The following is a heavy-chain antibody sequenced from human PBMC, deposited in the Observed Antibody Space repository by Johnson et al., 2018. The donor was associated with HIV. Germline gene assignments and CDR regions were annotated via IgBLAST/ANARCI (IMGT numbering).Heavy chain of an antibody. J-gene: IGHJ3*02. CDR1: GFTVSSNY. CDR2: IYSGGST. D-gene: IGHD6-19*01. V-gene: IGHV3-66*01. Sequence: VKLVESGGGFVQPGGSLRLSCAASGFTVSSNYMSWVRQAPGKGLEWVSVIYSGGSTYYADSVKGRFTISRDNSKNTLYLQMNSLRAEDTAVYYCARSGWYLSYAFDIWGQGTMVTVSS. CDR3: ARSGWYLSYAFDI.